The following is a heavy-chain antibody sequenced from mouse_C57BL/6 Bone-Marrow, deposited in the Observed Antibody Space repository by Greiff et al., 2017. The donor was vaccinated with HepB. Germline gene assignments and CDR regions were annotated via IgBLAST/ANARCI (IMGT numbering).Heavy chain of an antibody. D-gene: IGHD1-1*01. CDR1: GYSITSGYY. CDR2: ISYDGSN. V-gene: IGHV3-6*01. J-gene: IGHJ3*01. CDR3: ARGAFYYYGSSRFAY. Sequence: DVKLQESGPGLVKPSQSLSLTCSVTGYSITSGYYWNWIRQFPGNKLEWMGYISYDGSNNYNPSLKNRISITRDTSKNQFFLKLNSVTTEDTATYYCARGAFYYYGSSRFAYWGQGTLVTVSA.